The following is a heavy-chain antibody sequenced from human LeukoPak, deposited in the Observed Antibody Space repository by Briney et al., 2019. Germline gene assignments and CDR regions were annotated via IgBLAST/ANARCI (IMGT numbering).Heavy chain of an antibody. D-gene: IGHD2-15*01. Sequence: PSQTLSLTCTVSGGSISSGGYYWSWIRQHPGKGLEWIGYTYYSGSTYYNPSLKSRVTISVDTSKNQFSLKLSSVTAADTAVYYCARSVSCSGGSCYYNWFDPWGQGTLVTVSS. V-gene: IGHV4-31*03. CDR2: TYYSGST. CDR3: ARSVSCSGGSCYYNWFDP. J-gene: IGHJ5*02. CDR1: GGSISSGGYY.